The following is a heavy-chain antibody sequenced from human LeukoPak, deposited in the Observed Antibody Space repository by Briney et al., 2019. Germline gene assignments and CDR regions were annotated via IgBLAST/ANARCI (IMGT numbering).Heavy chain of an antibody. J-gene: IGHJ6*02. CDR2: IYPGDSDT. V-gene: IGHV5-51*01. Sequence: GESLKISCKGSGYSFPNYWILWVRQMPGKGLEWMGIIYPGDSDTRYNPSFEGQVTISADESINTAYLQWSSLKASGTAMYYCARRAYYYFGVDVWGRGTTVTVSS. CDR1: GYSFPNYW. CDR3: ARRAYYYFGVDV.